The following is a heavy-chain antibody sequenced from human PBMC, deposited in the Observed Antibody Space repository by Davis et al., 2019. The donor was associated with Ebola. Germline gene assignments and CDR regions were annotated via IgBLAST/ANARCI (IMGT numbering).Heavy chain of an antibody. V-gene: IGHV3-23*01. CDR1: GFTFDFYA. CDR2: TTLSGGST. D-gene: IGHD1-7*01. Sequence: GSLRLSCAASGFTFDFYAMSWVRQAPGKGLEWVSATTLSGGSTYYADSVKGRFTISRDNSGNTLYLQMNSLRAEDTALYYCAKDGGNYPYWYFDLWGRGTLVTVSS. CDR3: AKDGGNYPYWYFDL. J-gene: IGHJ2*01.